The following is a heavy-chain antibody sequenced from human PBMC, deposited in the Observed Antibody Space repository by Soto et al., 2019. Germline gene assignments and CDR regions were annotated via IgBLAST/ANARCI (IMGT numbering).Heavy chain of an antibody. CDR3: ARDRRGGTRPHYYDSSGYYDPFDR. CDR2: VYSSGNT. J-gene: IGHJ4*02. Sequence: AETLSLTCTVSGGSISFYYWSWIRQPAGKGLEWIGRVYSSGNTNYNPSLKSRLTMSVDTSNNQFSLKLRSVTAADTAMYYCARDRRGGTRPHYYDSSGYYDPFDRWGQGTLVTVSS. V-gene: IGHV4-4*07. CDR1: GGSISFYY. D-gene: IGHD3-22*01.